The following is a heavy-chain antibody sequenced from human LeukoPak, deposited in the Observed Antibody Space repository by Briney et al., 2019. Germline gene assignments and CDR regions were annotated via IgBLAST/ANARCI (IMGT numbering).Heavy chain of an antibody. D-gene: IGHD4-11*01. CDR3: ATSPRQTTVIRGGVYY. CDR2: INPHNGDT. CDR1: GYTFTGYY. J-gene: IGHJ4*02. V-gene: IGHV1-2*02. Sequence: ASVKVSCKASGYTFTGYYIHWLRQAPGQRPEWMGWINPHNGDTNYRQTFQGRVTMTRDTSISTAYMELSRLRSDDTAVYYCATSPRQTTVIRGGVYYWGQGTLVTVSS.